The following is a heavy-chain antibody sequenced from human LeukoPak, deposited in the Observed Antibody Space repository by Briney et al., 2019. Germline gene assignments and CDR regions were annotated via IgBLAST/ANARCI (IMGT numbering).Heavy chain of an antibody. CDR1: GFTFSSYG. Sequence: PGGSLRLSCAASGFTFSSYGMSWVRQAPGKGLKWVSIIIGSGDSTYYADSVKGRFTISRDNAKNSLYLQMNSLRAEDTAVYYCAELGITMIGGVWGKGTTVTISS. D-gene: IGHD3-10*02. CDR2: IIGSGDST. J-gene: IGHJ6*04. V-gene: IGHV3-23*01. CDR3: AELGITMIGGV.